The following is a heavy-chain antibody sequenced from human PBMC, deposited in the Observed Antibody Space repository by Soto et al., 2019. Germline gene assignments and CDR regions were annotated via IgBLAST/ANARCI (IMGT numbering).Heavy chain of an antibody. D-gene: IGHD1-1*01. CDR3: ARLYNWNDIGAFDI. V-gene: IGHV3-30-3*01. J-gene: IGHJ3*02. Sequence: QVQLVESGGGVVQPGRSLRLSCAASGFTLSSYAMHWVRQAPGKGLEWVAVISYDGSNKYYADSVKGRFTISRDNSKNTLYLQMNSLRAEDTAVYYCARLYNWNDIGAFDIWGQGTMVTVSS. CDR1: GFTLSSYA. CDR2: ISYDGSNK.